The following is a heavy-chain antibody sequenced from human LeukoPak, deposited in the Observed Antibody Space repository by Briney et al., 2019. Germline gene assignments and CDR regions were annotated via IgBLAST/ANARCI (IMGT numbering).Heavy chain of an antibody. CDR2: ITYDGYYK. V-gene: IGHV3-30*03. CDR3: ARDRSPVVRASPMGY. D-gene: IGHD3-10*01. Sequence: GGSLRLSCAASGFTFTSYGMHWVRQAPGKGLEWVALITYDGYYKYYSDSVKGRFTISSDTSKNTMYLQMNSLRAEDTAVYYCARDRSPVVRASPMGYWGQGTLVTVSS. J-gene: IGHJ4*02. CDR1: GFTFTSYG.